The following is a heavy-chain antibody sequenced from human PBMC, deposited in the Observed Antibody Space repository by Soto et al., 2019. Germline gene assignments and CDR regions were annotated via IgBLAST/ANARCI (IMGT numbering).Heavy chain of an antibody. CDR1: GYTFTGYY. Sequence: QVQLVQSGAEVKKPGASVKVSCKASGYTFTGYYMHWVRQAPGQGLEWMGWINPNSGGTNYAQKLQGWVTMTRDTSISTAYMELSRLRSDDTAVYYCARALFHDSSGFLFDYWGQGTLVTVSS. V-gene: IGHV1-2*04. CDR3: ARALFHDSSGFLFDY. D-gene: IGHD3-22*01. CDR2: INPNSGGT. J-gene: IGHJ4*02.